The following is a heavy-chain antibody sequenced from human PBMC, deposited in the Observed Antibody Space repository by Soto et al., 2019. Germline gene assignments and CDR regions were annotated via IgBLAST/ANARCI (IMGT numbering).Heavy chain of an antibody. V-gene: IGHV4-34*01. CDR3: ASLGYCRTGSCPRNDY. J-gene: IGHJ4*02. Sequence: PPGKGLEWIGEINHSGSTNYNPSLKSRVTISVDTSKNQFSLKLSSVTAADTAVYYCASLGYCRTGSCPRNDYWGQGTLVTVSS. D-gene: IGHD2-15*01. CDR2: INHSGST.